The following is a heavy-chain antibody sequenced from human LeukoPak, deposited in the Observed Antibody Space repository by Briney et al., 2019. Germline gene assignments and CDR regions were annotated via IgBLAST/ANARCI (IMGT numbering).Heavy chain of an antibody. CDR1: GFTFSSYG. J-gene: IGHJ2*01. V-gene: IGHV3-33*01. Sequence: GRSLRLSCAASGFTFSSYGMHWVRQAPGKGLEWVAVIWYDGSNKYYPNSVQGRFTISRDNSKNTLYLQVNSLRAEDTAVYYCARDRSMSGWYIDLWGRGTLVTVSS. CDR2: IWYDGSNK. CDR3: ARDRSMSGWYIDL. D-gene: IGHD2/OR15-2a*01.